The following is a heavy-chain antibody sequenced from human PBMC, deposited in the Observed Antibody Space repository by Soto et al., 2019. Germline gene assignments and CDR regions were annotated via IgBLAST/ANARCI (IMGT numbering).Heavy chain of an antibody. D-gene: IGHD3-3*01. CDR3: ARGSSYDFWSGYYPLLGY. J-gene: IGHJ4*02. CDR2: MNPNSGNT. CDR1: GYTFTSYE. V-gene: IGHV1-8*01. Sequence: ASGEVSCKASGYTFTSYEINWVRQATGQGLEWMGWMNPNSGNTGYAQKFQGRVTMTRNTSISTAYMELSSLRSEDTAVYYCARGSSYDFWSGYYPLLGYWGQGTLVTV.